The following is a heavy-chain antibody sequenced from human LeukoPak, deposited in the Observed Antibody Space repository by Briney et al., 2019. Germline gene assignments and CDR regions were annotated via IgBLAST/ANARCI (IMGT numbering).Heavy chain of an antibody. Sequence: SETLSLTCTVSGGSISSYYWSWIRQPAGKGLEWIGRIYTSGSTNYNPSLKSRVTMSVDTSKNQFFLKLSSVTAADTAVYYCAREGIVVVPAAIPAGFDYWGQGTLVTVSS. CDR1: GGSISSYY. CDR2: IYTSGST. V-gene: IGHV4-4*07. J-gene: IGHJ4*02. CDR3: AREGIVVVPAAIPAGFDY. D-gene: IGHD2-2*01.